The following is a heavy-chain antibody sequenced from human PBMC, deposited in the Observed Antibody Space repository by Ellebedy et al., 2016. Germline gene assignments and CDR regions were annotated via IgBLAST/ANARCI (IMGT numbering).Heavy chain of an antibody. Sequence: SGPTLVKPTETLTLTCAVSGFSLSNARMGVSWIRQPPGKALEWLAHVFSNSEKSYSTSLKSRLTISKDTSKSQVVLTMNNMDPVDTGTYYCERIRWGTGPHYDYYGMDVWGQGTTVTVSS. CDR1: GFSLSNARMG. J-gene: IGHJ6*02. V-gene: IGHV2-26*01. D-gene: IGHD3-3*01. CDR2: VFSNSEK. CDR3: ERIRWGTGPHYDYYGMDV.